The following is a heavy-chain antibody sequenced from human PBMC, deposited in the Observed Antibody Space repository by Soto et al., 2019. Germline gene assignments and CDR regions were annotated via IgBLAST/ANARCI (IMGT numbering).Heavy chain of an antibody. J-gene: IGHJ4*02. CDR3: ARGLYDYVWGSYAQFDY. V-gene: IGHV3-53*01. D-gene: IGHD3-16*01. CDR1: GLTVSSNY. CDR2: IYSGGNT. Sequence: GGSLRLSCAASGLTVSSNYMSWVRQAPGKWLEWVSVIYSGGNTYYADSVKGRFTISRDNSKNTLFLQMNSLRAEDTAVYYCARGLYDYVWGSYAQFDYWGQGXLVTVSS.